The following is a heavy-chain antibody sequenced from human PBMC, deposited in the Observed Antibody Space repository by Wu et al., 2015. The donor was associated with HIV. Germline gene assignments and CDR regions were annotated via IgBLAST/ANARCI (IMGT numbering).Heavy chain of an antibody. J-gene: IGHJ4*02. D-gene: IGHD3-16*01. CDR2: IIPIFNTA. CDR3: ARERYYDYRPEGY. Sequence: QVQLVQSGAEVRKPKSSVKVSCKASGTTFSSHSISWIRQAPGQGLEWMGRIIPIFNTADYSQRFQGRVTITADESSTTAYMELSSLRSEDTAVYYCARERYYDYRPEGYWGQGTLVTVSS. CDR1: GTTFSSHS. V-gene: IGHV1-69*13.